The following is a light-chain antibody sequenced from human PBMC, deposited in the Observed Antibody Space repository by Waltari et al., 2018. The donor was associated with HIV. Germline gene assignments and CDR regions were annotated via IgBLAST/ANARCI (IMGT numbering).Light chain of an antibody. CDR1: SSNIGSNT. CDR3: ATWDDSLNAWV. V-gene: IGLV1-44*01. Sequence: QSVLNQSPSASGTPGQRVIISCSGSSSNIGSNTVTWYQQFPGTAPKLLIISYCQRPSGVPERFSGSKSATSASLAISGLRSEDEADYYCATWDDSLNAWVFGGGTKLTVL. J-gene: IGLJ3*02. CDR2: SYC.